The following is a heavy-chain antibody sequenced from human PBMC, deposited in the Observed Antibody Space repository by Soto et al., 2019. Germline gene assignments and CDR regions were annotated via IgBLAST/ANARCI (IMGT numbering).Heavy chain of an antibody. J-gene: IGHJ3*02. CDR2: INHSGST. Sequence: SETLSLTCAVYGGSFSGYYWSWIRQPPGKGLEWIGEINHSGSTNYNPSLKSRVTISVDTSKNQFSLKLSSVTAADTAVYYCARLVTAMDAFDIWGQGTMVTVSS. CDR1: GGSFSGYY. D-gene: IGHD2-21*02. CDR3: ARLVTAMDAFDI. V-gene: IGHV4-34*01.